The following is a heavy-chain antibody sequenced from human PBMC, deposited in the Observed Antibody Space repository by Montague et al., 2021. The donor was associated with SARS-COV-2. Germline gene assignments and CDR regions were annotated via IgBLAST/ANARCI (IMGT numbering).Heavy chain of an antibody. V-gene: IGHV4-31*03. J-gene: IGHJ4*02. CDR1: GASISSGSYY. CDR2: IHYSGST. D-gene: IGHD2/OR15-2a*01. Sequence: TLSLTCTVSGASISSGSYYWNWIHQHPGKGLEWIGYIHYSGSTYYTPSLQSRVAISVDTSKNEFSLKMTSVTAADTAVYYCARDGDEGYFFEYWGQGLLVTVSS. CDR3: ARDGDEGYFFEY.